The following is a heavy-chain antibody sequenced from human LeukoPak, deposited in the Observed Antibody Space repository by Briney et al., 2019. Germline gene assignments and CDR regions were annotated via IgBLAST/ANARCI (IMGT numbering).Heavy chain of an antibody. V-gene: IGHV3-11*04. CDR1: GFTFSDYY. Sequence: GGSLRLSCAASGFTFSDYYMSWIRQAPGKVLEWVSYISSSGSTIYYADSVKGRFTISRDNAKNSLYLQMNSLRAEDTALYYCARVKYSGSYPHDYWGQGTLVTVSS. CDR2: ISSSGSTI. D-gene: IGHD1-26*01. CDR3: ARVKYSGSYPHDY. J-gene: IGHJ4*02.